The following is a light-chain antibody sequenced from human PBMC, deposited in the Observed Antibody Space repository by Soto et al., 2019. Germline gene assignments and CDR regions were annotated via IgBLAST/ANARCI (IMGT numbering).Light chain of an antibody. CDR2: DAT. CDR1: QNIRSW. CDR3: QHYNGHLTT. V-gene: IGKV1-5*01. Sequence: DIQMTQSPSTLSASIGDRVTITCRASQNIRSWLAWYQQKPGKAPTLLIYDATVLETGVPSRFSGDGSGADFTLTISSLEPDDFASYYCQHYNGHLTTFXPGT. J-gene: IGKJ3*01.